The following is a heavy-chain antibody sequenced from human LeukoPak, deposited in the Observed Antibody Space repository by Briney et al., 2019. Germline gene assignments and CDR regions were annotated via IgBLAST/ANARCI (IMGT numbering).Heavy chain of an antibody. V-gene: IGHV4-39*01. Sequence: GSLRLSCAASGFTFSSYWMSWIRQPPGKGLEWIGSIYYSGSTYYNPSLKSRVTISVDTSKNQFSLKLSSVTAADTAVYYCARHPGLAHPNFDYWGQGTLVTVSS. CDR2: IYYSGST. CDR1: GFTFSSYW. CDR3: ARHPGLAHPNFDY. D-gene: IGHD6-19*01. J-gene: IGHJ4*02.